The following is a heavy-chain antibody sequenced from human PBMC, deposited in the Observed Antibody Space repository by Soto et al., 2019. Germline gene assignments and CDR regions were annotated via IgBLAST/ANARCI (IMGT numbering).Heavy chain of an antibody. Sequence: QVQLVESGGGVVQPGRSLRLSCAASGFTFSSYGMHWVRQAPGKGLEWVAIISYDGSEKYYAGSVKGRFTISRDNSKXXXXXXXXXXXXXDTAVYYCAKGAVTSSLYYFDYWGQGTLVTVSS. J-gene: IGHJ4*02. CDR2: ISYDGSEK. CDR3: AKGAVTSSLYYFDY. D-gene: IGHD4-17*01. CDR1: GFTFSSYG. V-gene: IGHV3-30*03.